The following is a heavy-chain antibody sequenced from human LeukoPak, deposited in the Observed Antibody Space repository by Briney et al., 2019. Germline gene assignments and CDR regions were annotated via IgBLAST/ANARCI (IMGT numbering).Heavy chain of an antibody. CDR1: GYSISSDCY. CDR3: ARQWGYCSSTSCYRSWFDA. D-gene: IGHD2-2*01. CDR2: IYHSGTT. Sequence: SETLSLTCTVSGYSISSDCYWGWIRQPPGKGLEWIGVIYHSGTTYYNPSLKSRVTVSVETSKNQFSLRLSSVTAADTAMYYCARQWGYCSSTSCYRSWFDAWGQGTLVTVSS. J-gene: IGHJ5*02. V-gene: IGHV4-38-2*02.